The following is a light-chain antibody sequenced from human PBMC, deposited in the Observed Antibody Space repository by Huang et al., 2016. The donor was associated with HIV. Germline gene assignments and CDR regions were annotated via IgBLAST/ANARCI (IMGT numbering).Light chain of an antibody. V-gene: IGKV3-15*01. J-gene: IGKJ2*01. CDR3: QQYSNWPYT. CDR1: ESVSLN. Sequence: EIVMTQSPDTLSVSPGARATLSCRASESVSLNLAWYQQRPGQAPRLLIHGASNRAAGIPARFSGSGSGAEFTLTISSLQSEDFALYYCQQYSNWPYTFGQGTKLEIK. CDR2: GAS.